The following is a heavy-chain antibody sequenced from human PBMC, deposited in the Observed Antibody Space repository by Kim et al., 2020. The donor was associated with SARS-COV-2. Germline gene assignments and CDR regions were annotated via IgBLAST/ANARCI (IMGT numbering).Heavy chain of an antibody. CDR2: INAGNGNT. Sequence: ASVKVSCKASGYTFTNYAMHWVRQAPGQRLEWMGWINAGNGNTKYSQKFQGRVTITRDTSASTAYMELSSLRSEDTAVYYCARVQRITIFGVLPDYWGQGTLVTVSS. D-gene: IGHD3-3*01. J-gene: IGHJ4*02. CDR1: GYTFTNYA. V-gene: IGHV1-3*01. CDR3: ARVQRITIFGVLPDY.